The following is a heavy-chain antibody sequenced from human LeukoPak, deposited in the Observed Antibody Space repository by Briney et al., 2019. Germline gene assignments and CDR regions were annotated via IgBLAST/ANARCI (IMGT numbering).Heavy chain of an antibody. V-gene: IGHV4-4*07. D-gene: IGHD3-22*01. CDR2: LYTSGST. CDR3: ARGSRSYDSSGYLNY. CDR1: GGSISSYY. Sequence: PSETLSLTCTVSGGSISSYYWSWIRQPAGKGLEWLVRLYTSGSTNYNPSLKSRVTISVDTSKNQFSLKLSSVTAADTAVYYCARGSRSYDSSGYLNYWGQGTLVTVSS. J-gene: IGHJ4*02.